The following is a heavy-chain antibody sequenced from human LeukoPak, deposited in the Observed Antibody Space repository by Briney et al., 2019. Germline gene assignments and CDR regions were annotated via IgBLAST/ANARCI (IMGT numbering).Heavy chain of an antibody. D-gene: IGHD4-11*01. CDR1: GYTFSGYY. Sequence: ASVKVSCKASGYTFSGYYLHWVRQAPGQGLEWMGWINPNSGGTNYAQKFQGRVTMTRDTSISTAYMELSRLRSDDTAVYYCASGSTVTTGYYYYYMDVWGKGTTVTVSS. CDR2: INPNSGGT. V-gene: IGHV1-2*02. CDR3: ASGSTVTTGYYYYYMDV. J-gene: IGHJ6*03.